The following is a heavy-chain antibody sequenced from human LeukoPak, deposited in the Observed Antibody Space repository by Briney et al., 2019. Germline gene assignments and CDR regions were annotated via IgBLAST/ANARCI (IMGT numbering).Heavy chain of an antibody. J-gene: IGHJ5*02. CDR1: SASITSSPYF. CDR2: IYYSGST. D-gene: IGHD6-19*01. Sequence: SETLSLTCTVSSASITSSPYFWGWIRQPPGKGLEWIGYIYYSGSTNYSPSLKSRVTISVDTSKNQFSLKLSSVTAADTAVYYCARESSGTDEDWFDPWGQGTLVTVSS. V-gene: IGHV4-61*01. CDR3: ARESSGTDEDWFDP.